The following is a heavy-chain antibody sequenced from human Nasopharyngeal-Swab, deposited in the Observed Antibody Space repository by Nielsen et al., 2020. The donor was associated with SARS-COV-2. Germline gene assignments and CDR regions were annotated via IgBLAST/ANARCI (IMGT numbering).Heavy chain of an antibody. Sequence: SLRLSCAASGFTFSSYAMHWVRQAPGKGLEWVAVISYDGSNKYYADSVKGRFTISRDNSKNTLYLQMNSLRAEDTAVYYCARGFASSLRWGQGTLVTVSS. CDR1: GFTFSSYA. V-gene: IGHV3-30-3*01. D-gene: IGHD5/OR15-5a*01. CDR2: ISYDGSNK. CDR3: ARGFASSLR. J-gene: IGHJ4*02.